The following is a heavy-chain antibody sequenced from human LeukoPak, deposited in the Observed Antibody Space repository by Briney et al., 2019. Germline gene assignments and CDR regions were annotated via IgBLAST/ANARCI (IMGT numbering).Heavy chain of an antibody. CDR2: IHPSDSYT. CDR1: GYSFTSYS. D-gene: IGHD1-26*01. V-gene: IGHV5-10-1*01. CDR3: ARQGGATPGY. J-gene: IGHJ4*02. Sequence: GESLRIYCKGSGYSFTSYSISWVRQMPGKGLEWMGRIHPSDSYTTYSPSLEGHVTISADKSTNTAYLQWSSLKASDTAMYYCARQGGATPGYWGQGTLVTVSS.